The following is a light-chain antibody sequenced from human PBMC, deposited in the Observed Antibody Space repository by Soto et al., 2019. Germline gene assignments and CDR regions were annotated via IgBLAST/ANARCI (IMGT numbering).Light chain of an antibody. CDR3: QLYGSSPPRYT. CDR1: QSVSSNY. J-gene: IGKJ2*01. V-gene: IGKV3-20*01. CDR2: AAS. Sequence: EIVLTQSPGTLHLSPGERATLSCRASQSVSSNYLAWYQQKRGQAPRLLIYAASARATGIPDRFGGSGSGTDFTLTISRLEPEDFAVYFCQLYGSSPPRYTFGQGTKVDIK.